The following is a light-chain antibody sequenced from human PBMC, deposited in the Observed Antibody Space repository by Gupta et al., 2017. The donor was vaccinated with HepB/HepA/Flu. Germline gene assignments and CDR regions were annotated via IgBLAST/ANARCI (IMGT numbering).Light chain of an antibody. CDR2: RAS. V-gene: IGKV3-20*01. CDR3: QQYASSPTT. J-gene: IGKJ1*01. Sequence: IVLTQSPGTLSLSPGARATLSCGASQPITSNFLAWYQQKVGQPPRLLIYRASTRSSDIPDRFTGSGSGTDFTLTINRLEPGDFGVYYCQQYASSPTTFGQGTKVE. CDR1: QPITSNF.